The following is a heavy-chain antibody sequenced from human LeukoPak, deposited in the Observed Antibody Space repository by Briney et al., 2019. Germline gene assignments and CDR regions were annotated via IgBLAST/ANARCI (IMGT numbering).Heavy chain of an antibody. CDR3: ARRAHDYIWGSNSYDVFDL. J-gene: IGHJ3*01. CDR1: GDSISTSNSY. CDR2: IFYSGST. Sequence: PSETLSLTCTVSGDSISTSNSYWGWIRQPPGKALEWIGYIFYSGSTKYNPSLKSRVTISVDTSKSQFSLKLSSVNAADTAVYYCARRAHDYIWGSNSYDVFDLWGQGTMVTVSS. V-gene: IGHV4-61*05. D-gene: IGHD3-16*01.